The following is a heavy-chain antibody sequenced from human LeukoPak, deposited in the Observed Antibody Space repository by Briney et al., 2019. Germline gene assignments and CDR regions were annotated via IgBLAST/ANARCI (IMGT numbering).Heavy chain of an antibody. D-gene: IGHD2-15*01. CDR3: ARVSVAHDIVAGDYFES. V-gene: IGHV4-38-2*02. CDR2: ISRSGIT. Sequence: PSETLSLTCSVSGFSVNNADYWAWVRQPPGKRLEWIGNISRSGITSYNPSLNSRITISVDRPKNQISLKVRSATAADTAIYYCARVSVAHDIVAGDYFESCGQGTLVTVSP. CDR1: GFSVNNADY. J-gene: IGHJ4*02.